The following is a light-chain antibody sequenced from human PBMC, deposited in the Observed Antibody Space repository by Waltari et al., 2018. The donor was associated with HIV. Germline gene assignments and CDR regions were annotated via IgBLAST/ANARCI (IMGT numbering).Light chain of an antibody. Sequence: EIQMTQSPSTLSASVGDSVTITCRASQNINSWLAWYQQRPGNAPKLLIYKASTLEGGVPSRFSGSGSGTEFTLTITSLQPDDFASYYCQQYNGLSLTFGGGTRVEIK. CDR3: QQYNGLSLT. CDR1: QNINSW. CDR2: KAS. J-gene: IGKJ4*01. V-gene: IGKV1-5*03.